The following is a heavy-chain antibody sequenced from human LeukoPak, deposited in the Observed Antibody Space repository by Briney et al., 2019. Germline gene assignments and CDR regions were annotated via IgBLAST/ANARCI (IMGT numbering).Heavy chain of an antibody. D-gene: IGHD2-2*03. CDR3: ARDGYRLSGYFYYMDV. CDR2: IIVGSGAT. J-gene: IGHJ6*03. V-gene: IGHV1-58*01. Sequence: SVKVSCKTSGFTFSTSAVQWVRQARGQRLEWIGWIIVGSGATNYAQKLQGRVTMTTDTSTSTAYMELRSLRSDDTAVYYCARDGYRLSGYFYYMDVWGKGTTVTVSS. CDR1: GFTFSTSA.